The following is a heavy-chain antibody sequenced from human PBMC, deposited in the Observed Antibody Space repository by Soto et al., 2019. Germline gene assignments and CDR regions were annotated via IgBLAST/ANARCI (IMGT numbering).Heavy chain of an antibody. V-gene: IGHV3-23*01. D-gene: IGHD5-12*01. CDR2: ISGSGGST. Sequence: IRLRNTASECNCINLGSRRISKNTKKGLEWVSAISGSGGSTYYADSVKGRFTISRDNSKNTLYLQMNSLRAEDTAVYYCAKEADIVGAIIGVFDPWGKGSLVTVTS. CDR1: ECNCINLG. J-gene: IGHJ5*02. CDR3: AKEADIVGAIIGVFDP.